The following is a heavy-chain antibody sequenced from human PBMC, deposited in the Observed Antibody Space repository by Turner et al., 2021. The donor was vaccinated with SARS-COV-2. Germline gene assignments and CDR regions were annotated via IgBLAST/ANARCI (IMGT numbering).Heavy chain of an antibody. CDR3: AKAETYSSGWSGGRSYYYYYMDV. Sequence: QVQLVESGGGVVQPGRSLRLSWAASGFTFSSYGMHWVRPAPGKGLEWVAVISYDGSNKYYADSVKGRFTISRDNSKNTLYLQMNSLRAEDTAVYYCAKAETYSSGWSGGRSYYYYYMDVWGKGTTVTVSS. J-gene: IGHJ6*03. CDR2: ISYDGSNK. CDR1: GFTFSSYG. V-gene: IGHV3-30*18. D-gene: IGHD6-19*01.